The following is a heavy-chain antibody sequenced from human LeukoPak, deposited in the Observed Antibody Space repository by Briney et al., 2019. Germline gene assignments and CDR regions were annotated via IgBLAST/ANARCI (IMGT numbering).Heavy chain of an antibody. CDR1: GFTFSSYS. CDR2: ISSSSSTI. V-gene: IGHV3-48*01. Sequence: GGSLRLSCEASGFTFSSYSMNWVRQAPGKGLEWVSYISSSSSTIYYAGSVKGRSTISRDNAKNSLYLQMNSLRAEDTAVYYCARVRTTTWFDPWGQGTLVTVSS. CDR3: ARVRTTTWFDP. J-gene: IGHJ5*02. D-gene: IGHD4-17*01.